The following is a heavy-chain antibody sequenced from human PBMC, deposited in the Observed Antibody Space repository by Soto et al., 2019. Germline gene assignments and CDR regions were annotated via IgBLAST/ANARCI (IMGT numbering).Heavy chain of an antibody. CDR1: GYTFTSYD. V-gene: IGHV1-8*01. J-gene: IGHJ6*03. D-gene: IGHD3-10*01. CDR2: SNPNSGNT. Sequence: ASVKVSCKASGYTFTSYDINWVRQATGQGLEWMGWSNPNSGNTGYAQKFQGRVTMTRNTSISTAYMELSSLRSEDTAVYYCARYYYGSGPGVPYYMAVSGKGTTVTVSS. CDR3: ARYYYGSGPGVPYYMAV.